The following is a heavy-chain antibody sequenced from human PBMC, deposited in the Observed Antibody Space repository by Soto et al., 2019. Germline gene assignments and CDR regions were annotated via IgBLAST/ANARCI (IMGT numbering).Heavy chain of an antibody. CDR3: ARSAAAGYGMDV. Sequence: SETLSLTCTVSGGSISSGDYYWSWIRQPPGKGLEWIGYIYYSGSTYYNPSLKSRVTISVDTSKNQFSLKLSSVTAADTAVYYCARSAAAGYGMDVWGQGTTVTVS. J-gene: IGHJ6*02. CDR2: IYYSGST. CDR1: GGSISSGDYY. D-gene: IGHD6-13*01. V-gene: IGHV4-30-4*01.